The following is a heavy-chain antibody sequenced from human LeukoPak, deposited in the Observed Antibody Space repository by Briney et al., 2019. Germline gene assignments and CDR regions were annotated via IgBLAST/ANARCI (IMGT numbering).Heavy chain of an antibody. CDR1: GGSFSGYY. CDR2: INHSGST. V-gene: IGHV4-34*01. D-gene: IGHD6-13*01. Sequence: SETLSLTCAVYGGSFSGYYWSWIRQPPGKGLEWIGEINHSGSTNYNPSLKSRVTISVDTSKNQFSLKLSSVTAADTAVYYCARVTFHNSSWPFFDYWGQGTLVTVSS. J-gene: IGHJ4*02. CDR3: ARVTFHNSSWPFFDY.